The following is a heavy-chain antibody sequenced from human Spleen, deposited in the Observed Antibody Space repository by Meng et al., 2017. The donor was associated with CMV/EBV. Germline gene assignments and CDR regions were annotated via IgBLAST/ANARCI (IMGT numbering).Heavy chain of an antibody. CDR2: IHWNGDK. J-gene: IGHJ4*02. D-gene: IGHD3-16*01. CDR1: FSLNTRGVG. CDR3: AHRKVDKYDGQGPFDY. Sequence: FSLNTRGVGVGWIPQAPGKALELPALIHWNGDKRYSPSLKTRLTIRKDTSTNQVVLTVTNMDPVDTGTYYCAHRKVDKYDGQGPFDYWGQGTLVTVSS. V-gene: IGHV2-5*01.